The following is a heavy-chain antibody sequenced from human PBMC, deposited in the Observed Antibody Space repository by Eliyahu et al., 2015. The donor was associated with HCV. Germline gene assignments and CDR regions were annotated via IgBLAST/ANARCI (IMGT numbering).Heavy chain of an antibody. D-gene: IGHD5-24*01. Sequence: QVQLVQSGAEVKQPGASVQVSCKASVYTFSAHYIXWVRQAPGQGLEWMGWINPDSGATRYAQHIQGWVTMTRDTSITTAYLEVQSLNSDDTAVYYCARLGDGGSHHDGFGYWGQGSLVTVSS. CDR1: VYTFSAHY. V-gene: IGHV1-2*04. CDR2: INPDSGAT. J-gene: IGHJ4*02. CDR3: ARLGDGGSHHDGFGY.